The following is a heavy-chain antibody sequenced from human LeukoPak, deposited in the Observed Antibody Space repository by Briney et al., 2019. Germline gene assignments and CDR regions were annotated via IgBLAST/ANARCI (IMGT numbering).Heavy chain of an antibody. CDR2: IVTSGNTI. CDR3: ARDTYYYDTLDAFDI. CDR1: GFTFSGYS. V-gene: IGHV3-48*02. J-gene: IGHJ3*02. Sequence: PGGSLRLSCAASGFTFSGYSMNWVRQAPGRGLEWVSYIVTSGNTIYYADSVKGRFTISRDNAKNSLYLQMNSLRDEDTAVYYCARDTYYYDTLDAFDIWGQGTMVTVSS. D-gene: IGHD3-22*01.